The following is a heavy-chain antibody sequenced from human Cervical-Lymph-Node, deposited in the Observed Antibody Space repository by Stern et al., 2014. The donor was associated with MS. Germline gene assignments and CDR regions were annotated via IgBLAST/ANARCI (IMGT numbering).Heavy chain of an antibody. J-gene: IGHJ5*01. CDR2: IYHSGST. V-gene: IGHV4-31*03. CDR3: ARKGAIVPAAIENWFDS. Sequence: QVQLQESGPGLVKPSQTLSLTCTVSGGSISSGGYFWSWIRQHPGKGLEWIGFIYHSGSTYYNPSLKSRLTISVDTSKNQFSLNLSSVTAADTAVYYCARKGAIVPAAIENWFDSWGQEPWSPSPQ. CDR1: GGSISSGGYF. D-gene: IGHD2-2*01.